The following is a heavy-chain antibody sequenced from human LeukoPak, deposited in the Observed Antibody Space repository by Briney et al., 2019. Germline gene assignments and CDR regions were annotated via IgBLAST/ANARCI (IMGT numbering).Heavy chain of an antibody. V-gene: IGHV4-39*01. CDR1: GGSISSSSYY. D-gene: IGHD3-22*01. Sequence: SETLSLTCTVSGGSISSSSYYWGWIRQPPGKGLEWIGSIYYTRSTYYNPSLKSRVTISVDTSKNQFSLKLTSVTAADTAVYYCARLLYDRSGYYYFDCWGQGTLVTVSS. CDR2: IYYTRST. J-gene: IGHJ4*02. CDR3: ARLLYDRSGYYYFDC.